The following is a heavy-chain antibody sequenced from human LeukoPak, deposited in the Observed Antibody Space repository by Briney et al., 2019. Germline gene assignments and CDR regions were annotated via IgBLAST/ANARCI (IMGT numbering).Heavy chain of an antibody. CDR1: GYSISRGYY. CDR2: IYHIGST. J-gene: IGHJ5*02. CDR3: ARGIYWFDP. Sequence: PSETLSLTCTVSGYSISRGYYWGWIRQPPGKGLEWIGSIYHIGSTYYNPSLKSRVTISVDTSKNQFSLKLSSVTAADTAVYYCARGIYWFDPWGQGTLVTVSS. V-gene: IGHV4-38-2*02.